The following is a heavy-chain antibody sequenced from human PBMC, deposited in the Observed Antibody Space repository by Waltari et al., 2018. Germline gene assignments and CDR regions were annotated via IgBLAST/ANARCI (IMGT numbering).Heavy chain of an antibody. J-gene: IGHJ4*02. CDR2: IHRRGKT. D-gene: IGHD1-26*01. Sequence: QLQLQESGPPLVKPSGPLSLTSPVPADSMNLTSWWSWVRQSPEKGLGWIGQIHRRGKTNYNPSLESRVTISLDTSKNQFSLKLTSTTAADTAVYYCARDRGIGLYFDSWGQGTLVTVSP. V-gene: IGHV4-4*02. CDR1: ADSMNLTSW. CDR3: ARDRGIGLYFDS.